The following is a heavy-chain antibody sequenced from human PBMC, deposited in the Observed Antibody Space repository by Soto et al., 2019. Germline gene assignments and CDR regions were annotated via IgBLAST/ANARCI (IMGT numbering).Heavy chain of an antibody. CDR3: ARQSPHSIYGRYGMDV. Sequence: PGESLKISCKGSGYSFTSYWISWVRQMPGKGLEWMGRIDPSDSYTNYSPSFQGHVTISADKSISTAYLRWSSLKASDTAMYYCARQSPHSIYGRYGMDVWGQGTTVTVSS. CDR1: GYSFTSYW. J-gene: IGHJ6*02. V-gene: IGHV5-10-1*01. CDR2: IDPSDSYT. D-gene: IGHD3-10*02.